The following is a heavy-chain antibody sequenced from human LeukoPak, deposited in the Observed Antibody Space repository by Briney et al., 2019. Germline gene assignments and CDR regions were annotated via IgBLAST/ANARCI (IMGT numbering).Heavy chain of an antibody. V-gene: IGHV5-51*01. D-gene: IGHD3-22*01. CDR1: GYSFSSYW. CDR2: IYPGDSDT. J-gene: IGHJ4*02. Sequence: GESLKISCKGSGYSFSSYWIAWVRQMPGKGLEWMGIIYPGDSDTRYSPSFQGQVTISADKSISTAYLQWSSLKASDTAMYYCARHHYYYDSGPYPGHYWGQGTLVTVSS. CDR3: ARHHYYYDSGPYPGHY.